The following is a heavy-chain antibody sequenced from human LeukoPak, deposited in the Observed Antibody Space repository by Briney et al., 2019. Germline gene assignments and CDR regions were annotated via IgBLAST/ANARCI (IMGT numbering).Heavy chain of an antibody. J-gene: IGHJ4*02. V-gene: IGHV4-39*07. CDR1: GGSISSSSYY. Sequence: SETLSLTCTVSGGSISSSSYYWGWIRQPPGKGLEWIGSIYYSGSTYYNPSLKSRVTISIDTSKNQFSLKLRSVTAADTAVYYCARDGNALWGQGTLVTVSS. CDR3: ARDGNAL. D-gene: IGHD1-1*01. CDR2: IYYSGST.